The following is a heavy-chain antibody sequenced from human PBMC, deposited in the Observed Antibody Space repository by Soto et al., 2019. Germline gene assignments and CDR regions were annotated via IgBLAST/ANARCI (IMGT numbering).Heavy chain of an antibody. D-gene: IGHD6-13*01. CDR1: GGSFRGYY. J-gene: IGHJ4*02. Sequence: SETLSLTSAVDGGSFRGYYWGWIRQPPGKGLEWIGEINHSGSTNYNPSLKSRVTISVDTSKNQFSLKLSSVTAADTAVYYCARTYSSSWSPFDYRGQGTLVTVSS. CDR2: INHSGST. CDR3: ARTYSSSWSPFDY. V-gene: IGHV4-34*01.